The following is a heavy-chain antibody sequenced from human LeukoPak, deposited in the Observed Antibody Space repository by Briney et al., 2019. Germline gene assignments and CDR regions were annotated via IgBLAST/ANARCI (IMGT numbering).Heavy chain of an antibody. CDR1: GFNFNNAW. J-gene: IGHJ4*02. CDR3: TSRVATTNDH. Sequence: GGSLRLSCAASGFNFNNAWMNWVRQAPGKGLEWVGRIKRKTEGVTTDYPAPVKGRFTTSRDDSKATLYLQMNSLKTEDTAVYYCTSRVATTNDHWGQGTLVTVSS. D-gene: IGHD2-21*02. CDR2: IKRKTEGVTT. V-gene: IGHV3-15*01.